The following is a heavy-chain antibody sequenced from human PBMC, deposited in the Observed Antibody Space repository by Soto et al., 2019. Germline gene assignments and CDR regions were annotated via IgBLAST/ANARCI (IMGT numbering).Heavy chain of an antibody. CDR3: ARNRWGTGDFDC. J-gene: IGHJ4*01. Sequence: QVQLVQSGAEAKKPGSSVKVSCKASGDTFTSFDINWVRQATGQGLEWLGWMTPNTGNTGYAQKFQGRITMTRDTSNITAYLELNSLTYEDSAVYYRARNRWGTGDFDCWGHGTRVPVSS. V-gene: IGHV1-8*02. CDR2: MTPNTGNT. D-gene: IGHD7-27*01. CDR1: GDTFTSFD.